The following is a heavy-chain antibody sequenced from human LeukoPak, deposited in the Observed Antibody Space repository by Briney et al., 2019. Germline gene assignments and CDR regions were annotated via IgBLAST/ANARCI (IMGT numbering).Heavy chain of an antibody. CDR3: AKTYYDSSGRTRWVFQH. D-gene: IGHD3-22*01. J-gene: IGHJ1*01. CDR1: GFTFSGYG. CDR2: ISYDGSNK. V-gene: IGHV3-30*18. Sequence: GGSLRLSCAASGFTFSGYGMHWVRQAPGKGLEWVAVISYDGSNKYYADPVKGRFTISRDNSKNTLYLQMNSLRAEDTAVYYCAKTYYDSSGRTRWVFQHWGQGTLVTVSS.